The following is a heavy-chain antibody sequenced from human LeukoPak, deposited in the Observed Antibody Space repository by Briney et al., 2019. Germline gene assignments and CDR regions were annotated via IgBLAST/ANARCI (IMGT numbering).Heavy chain of an antibody. V-gene: IGHV1-46*01. D-gene: IGHD1-26*01. J-gene: IGHJ4*02. CDR3: ARGWDTIDY. CDR1: GYTFTRYY. Sequence: ASVKVSCKTSGYTFTRYYMQWVRQAPGRGLEWMGIINPIGGATDYAQKFQGRVTMTRDTSTSTVHMELSSLRSEDTAMYYCARGWDTIDYWGQGTLVTVSS. CDR2: INPIGGAT.